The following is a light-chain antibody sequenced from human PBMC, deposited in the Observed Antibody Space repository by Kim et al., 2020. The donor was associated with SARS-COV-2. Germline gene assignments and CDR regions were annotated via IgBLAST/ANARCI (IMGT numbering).Light chain of an antibody. CDR2: DAS. CDR1: QSVSRY. CDR3: QQRSHWPPT. J-gene: IGKJ4*01. V-gene: IGKV3-11*01. Sequence: LSPGERATLSCRASQSVSRYLAWYQQRPGQAPRLLIYDASSRATGIPARFSGGGSGIDFTLTISSLEPEDFAVYYCQQRSHWPPTFGGGTKVDIK.